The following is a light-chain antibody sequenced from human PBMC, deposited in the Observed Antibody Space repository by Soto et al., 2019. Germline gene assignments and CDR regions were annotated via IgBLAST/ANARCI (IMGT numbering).Light chain of an antibody. Sequence: EIVLTQSPATLSLSPGERATLSCRASQSVSSYLAWYQQKPGQAPRLLIYDASNRATGIPARFSGRGSGTDFTLTISSLEPEDFAVYYFQQRSNWPKLTFGGGTKVEIK. CDR2: DAS. CDR3: QQRSNWPKLT. J-gene: IGKJ4*01. V-gene: IGKV3-11*01. CDR1: QSVSSY.